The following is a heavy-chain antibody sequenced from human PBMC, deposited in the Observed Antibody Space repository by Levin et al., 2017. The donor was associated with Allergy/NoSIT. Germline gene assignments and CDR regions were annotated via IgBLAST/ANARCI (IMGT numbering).Heavy chain of an antibody. CDR3: ARVARGGGDCYFLDY. CDR2: ISGSGSFI. D-gene: IGHD2-21*02. J-gene: IGHJ4*02. CDR1: GFTFGDYY. Sequence: GGSLRLSCAASGFTFGDYYMTWIRRAPGKGLEWVSYISGSGSFIYYGDSVKGRFTISRDNAKNSLYLQMDSLRAEDTAVYYCARVARGGGDCYFLDYWGQGALVTVSS. V-gene: IGHV3-11*01.